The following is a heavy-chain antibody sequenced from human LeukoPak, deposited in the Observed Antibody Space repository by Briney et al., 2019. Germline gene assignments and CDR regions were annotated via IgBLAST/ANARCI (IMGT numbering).Heavy chain of an antibody. Sequence: GASVKVSCKASGYTFTSYGISWVRQAPGQGLEWMGWISAYNGNTNCAQKLQGRVTMTTDTSTSTAYMELRSLRSDDTAVYYCARGSPAMVYYGMDVWGQGTTVTVSS. CDR1: GYTFTSYG. CDR3: ARGSPAMVYYGMDV. D-gene: IGHD5-18*01. V-gene: IGHV1-18*01. J-gene: IGHJ6*02. CDR2: ISAYNGNT.